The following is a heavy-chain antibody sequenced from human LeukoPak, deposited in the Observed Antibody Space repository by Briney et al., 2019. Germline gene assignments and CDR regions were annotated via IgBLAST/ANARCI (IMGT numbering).Heavy chain of an antibody. CDR1: GFTFSRDW. CDR3: VRRYYEYNVYDRQSDF. D-gene: IGHD5/OR15-5a*01. Sequence: GGSLRLSCAASGFTFSRDWMHWVRQAPGKGLVWVSRISDDGSITTYADSVQGRFTISRDNAKSTVFLQMNSLRVEDTAVYFCVRRYYEYNVYDRQSDFWGQGILVNVSS. CDR2: ISDDGSIT. V-gene: IGHV3-74*03. J-gene: IGHJ4*02.